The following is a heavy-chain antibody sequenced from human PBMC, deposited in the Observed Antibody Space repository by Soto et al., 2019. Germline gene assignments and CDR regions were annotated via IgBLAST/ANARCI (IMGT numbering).Heavy chain of an antibody. CDR1: GGSFSGCY. D-gene: IGHD1-1*01. J-gene: IGHJ4*02. Sequence: SETLSLTCAVYGGSFSGCYWTWIRQPPGTGLEWIGEINHSGSTNYNPSLKSRVTISVDTSKNQFSLKLTSVTAADTAVYYCARDKITGLFDYWGQGTLVNVSS. CDR2: INHSGST. CDR3: ARDKITGLFDY. V-gene: IGHV4-34*01.